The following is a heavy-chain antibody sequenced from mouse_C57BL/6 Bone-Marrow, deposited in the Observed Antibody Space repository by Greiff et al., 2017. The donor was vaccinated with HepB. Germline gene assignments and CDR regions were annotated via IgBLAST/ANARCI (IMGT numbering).Heavy chain of an antibody. CDR2: IDPENGDT. Sequence: EVQLQQSGAELVRPGASVKLSCTASGFNIKDDYMHWVKQRPEQGLEWIGWIDPENGDTEYASKFQGKATITADTSSNTAYLQLSSLTSEDTAVYYCTTGDYGGGDYWGQGTTLTVSS. CDR1: GFNIKDDY. CDR3: TTGDYGGGDY. V-gene: IGHV14-4*01. J-gene: IGHJ2*01. D-gene: IGHD1-2*01.